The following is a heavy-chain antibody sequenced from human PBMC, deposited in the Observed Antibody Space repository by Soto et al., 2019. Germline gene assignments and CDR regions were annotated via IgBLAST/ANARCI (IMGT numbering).Heavy chain of an antibody. Sequence: GGSLRLSCAASGFTFSSYWMSWVRQAPGKGLEWVANIKQDGSEKYYVDSVKGRFTISRDNAKNSLYLQMNSLRAEDTAVYYCARVGYDFWSGYYLSYYGMDVWGQGTTVTVS. CDR3: ARVGYDFWSGYYLSYYGMDV. V-gene: IGHV3-7*01. CDR1: GFTFSSYW. CDR2: IKQDGSEK. D-gene: IGHD3-3*01. J-gene: IGHJ6*02.